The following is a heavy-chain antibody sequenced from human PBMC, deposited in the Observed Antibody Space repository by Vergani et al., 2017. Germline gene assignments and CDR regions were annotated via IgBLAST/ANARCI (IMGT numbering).Heavy chain of an antibody. CDR3: ARDGDSSGHYHEYFQH. CDR2: IYSGGST. D-gene: IGHD3-22*01. Sequence: EVQLVETGGGLIQPGGSLRLSCAASGFTVSSNYMSWVRQAPGKGLEWVSVIYSGGSTYYADSVKGRFTISRDNSKNTLYLQMNSLRAEDTAVYYCARDGDSSGHYHEYFQHWGQGTLVTVSS. V-gene: IGHV3-53*02. J-gene: IGHJ1*01. CDR1: GFTVSSNY.